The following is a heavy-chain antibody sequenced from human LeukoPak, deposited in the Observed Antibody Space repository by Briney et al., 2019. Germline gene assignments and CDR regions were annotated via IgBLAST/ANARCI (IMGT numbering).Heavy chain of an antibody. CDR2: INHSGST. CDR1: GGSISTNNYY. CDR3: ARYYYDSSGSPFDY. Sequence: SETLSLTCTVSGGSISTNNYYWSWIRQPPGKGLEWIGEINHSGSTNYNPSLKSRVTISVDTSKNQFSLKLSSVTAADTAVYYCARYYYDSSGSPFDYWGQGTLVTVSS. J-gene: IGHJ4*02. D-gene: IGHD3-22*01. V-gene: IGHV4-39*07.